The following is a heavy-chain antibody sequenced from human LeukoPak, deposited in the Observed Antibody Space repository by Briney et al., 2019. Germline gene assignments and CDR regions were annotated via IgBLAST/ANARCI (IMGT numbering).Heavy chain of an antibody. CDR2: ISSNGGST. CDR1: GFTFSSYA. J-gene: IGHJ6*02. D-gene: IGHD3-9*01. CDR3: VKEEGYGILTGYQGDV. V-gene: IGHV3-64D*06. Sequence: GGSLRLSCSASGFTFSSYAMHWVRQAPEKGLEYVSAISSNGGSTYYADSVKGRFTISRDNSKNTLYLQMSSLRAEDTAVYYCVKEEGYGILTGYQGDVWGQGTTVTVSS.